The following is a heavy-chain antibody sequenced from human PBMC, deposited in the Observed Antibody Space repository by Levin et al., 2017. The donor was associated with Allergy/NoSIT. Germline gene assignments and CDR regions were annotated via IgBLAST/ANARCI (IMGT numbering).Heavy chain of an antibody. Sequence: GESLKISCAVSGFTFSSYWVHWVHQAPGKGLVWVSRINTDGSITNYADSVKGRFTISRDNAKNTLYLQMNSLRAEDTAVYYCAIDLGGHDTYWGQGTLVTVSS. CDR1: GFTFSSYW. CDR3: AIDLGGHDTY. CDR2: INTDGSIT. D-gene: IGHD3-16*01. V-gene: IGHV3-74*01. J-gene: IGHJ4*02.